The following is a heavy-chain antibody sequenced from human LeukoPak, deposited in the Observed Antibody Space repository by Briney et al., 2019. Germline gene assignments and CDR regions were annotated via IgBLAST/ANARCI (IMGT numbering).Heavy chain of an antibody. D-gene: IGHD3-10*01. V-gene: IGHV3-30-3*01. CDR2: ISYDGSNK. Sequence: GGSLRLSCAASGFTFSSYAMHWVRQAPGKGLEWVAVISYDGSNKYYADSVKGRLTISRDNSKNTLYLQMNSLRTEDTAVYYCARDSLSQVALLWFGELDLWGQGTLVTVSS. J-gene: IGHJ4*02. CDR1: GFTFSSYA. CDR3: ARDSLSQVALLWFGELDL.